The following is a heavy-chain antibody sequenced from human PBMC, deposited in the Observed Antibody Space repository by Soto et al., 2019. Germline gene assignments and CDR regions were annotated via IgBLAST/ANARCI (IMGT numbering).Heavy chain of an antibody. CDR2: IYASGAT. Sequence: SETLSLTCTVSGGSISTYYWSWIRQPPGGTLEWIGYIYASGATTYNPSLESRVTMSVDMPNNEFSLELTSLTAADTAVYYCARSHSFDGSIYHYYFDFWGQGTLVTVSS. J-gene: IGHJ4*02. CDR1: GGSISTYY. V-gene: IGHV4-59*01. D-gene: IGHD3-10*01. CDR3: ARSHSFDGSIYHYYFDF.